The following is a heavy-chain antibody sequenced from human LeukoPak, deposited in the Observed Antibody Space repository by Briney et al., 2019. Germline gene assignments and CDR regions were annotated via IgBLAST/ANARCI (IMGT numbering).Heavy chain of an antibody. D-gene: IGHD6-13*01. V-gene: IGHV4-38-2*02. CDR3: ASQQLVSVNWFDP. J-gene: IGHJ5*02. CDR2: IYYSGST. Sequence: SETLSLTCTVSGYSISSGYYWGWIRQPPGKGLEWIGSIYYSGSTYYNPSLKSRVTISVDTSKNQFSLKLSSVTAADTAVYYCASQQLVSVNWFDPWGQGTLVTVSS. CDR1: GYSISSGYY.